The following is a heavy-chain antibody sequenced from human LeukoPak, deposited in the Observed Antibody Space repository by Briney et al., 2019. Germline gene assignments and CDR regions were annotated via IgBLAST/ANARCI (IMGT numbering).Heavy chain of an antibody. J-gene: IGHJ6*03. V-gene: IGHV1-2*02. CDR3: AREAYASGSFRTDYYYMDV. Sequence: ASVKVSCKASGYTFTGYYMHWVRQAPGQGLEWMGWINPTSGGTNYAQKFQGRVTMTRDTSISTAYMELRRLRSDDTAVYYCAREAYASGSFRTDYYYMDVWGKGTTVTISS. CDR2: INPTSGGT. D-gene: IGHD3-10*01. CDR1: GYTFTGYY.